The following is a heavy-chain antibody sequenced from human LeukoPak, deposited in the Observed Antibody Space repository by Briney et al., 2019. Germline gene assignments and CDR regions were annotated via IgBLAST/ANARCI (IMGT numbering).Heavy chain of an antibody. CDR1: GGSISSYY. J-gene: IGHJ4*02. D-gene: IGHD3-9*01. V-gene: IGHV4-59*05. Sequence: SETLSLTCTVSGGSISSYYWSWIRQPPGKGLEWIGSIYYSGSTYYNPSLKSRVTISVDTSKNQFSLKLTSVTAADTAVYYCARLTGQNFWGQGTLVTVSS. CDR2: IYYSGST. CDR3: ARLTGQNF.